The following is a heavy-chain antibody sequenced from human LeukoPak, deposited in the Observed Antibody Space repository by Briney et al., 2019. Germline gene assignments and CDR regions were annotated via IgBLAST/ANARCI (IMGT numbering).Heavy chain of an antibody. CDR1: GFTVSSNY. Sequence: SGGSLRLSCAASGFTVSSNYMSWVRQAPGKGLEWVSAISGSGGSTYYADSVKGRFTISRDNSKNTLYLQMNSLRAEDTAVYYCAKDFSPFYGDYAYWGQGTLVTVSS. CDR3: AKDFSPFYGDYAY. D-gene: IGHD4-17*01. CDR2: ISGSGGST. V-gene: IGHV3-23*01. J-gene: IGHJ4*02.